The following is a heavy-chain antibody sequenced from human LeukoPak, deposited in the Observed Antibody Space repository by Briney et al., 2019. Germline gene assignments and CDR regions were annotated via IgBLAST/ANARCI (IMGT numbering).Heavy chain of an antibody. D-gene: IGHD2-15*01. CDR1: GFTFSSYS. CDR2: ISSSSSYI. Sequence: GGSLRLSCAASGFTFSSYSMNWVRQAPGKGLEWVSSISSSSSYIYYADSVKGRFTISRGNAKNSLYLQMNSLRAEDTAVYYCARDLRPYCSGGSCSGDYWGQGTLVTVSS. V-gene: IGHV3-21*01. CDR3: ARDLRPYCSGGSCSGDY. J-gene: IGHJ4*02.